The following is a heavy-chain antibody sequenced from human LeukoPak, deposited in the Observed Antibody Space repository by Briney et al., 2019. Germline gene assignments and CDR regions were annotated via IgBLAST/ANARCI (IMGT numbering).Heavy chain of an antibody. J-gene: IGHJ4*02. V-gene: IGHV3-7*01. CDR2: INEDGSNK. D-gene: IGHD1-26*01. CDR1: GFSFSNHY. CDR3: ARESGSYAGGFDY. Sequence: GGSLRLSCTASGFSFSNHYMRWIRQAPGKGLEWVANINEDGSNKWHLGSVKGRFTISRDNSKNTLYLQMNSLRAEDTAVYYCARESGSYAGGFDYWGQGTLVTVSS.